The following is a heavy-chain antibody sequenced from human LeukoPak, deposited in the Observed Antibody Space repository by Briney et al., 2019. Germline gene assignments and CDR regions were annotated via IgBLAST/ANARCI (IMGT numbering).Heavy chain of an antibody. CDR2: IWYDGSNK. J-gene: IGHJ3*02. Sequence: QPGGSLRLSCAASGFTFGSYGMHWVRQAPGKGLEWVAVIWYDGSNKYYADSVKGRFTISRDNSKDTLYLQMNSLRAEDTAVYYCARDRWGVAVAGTNDNAFDIWGQGTMVTVSS. CDR1: GFTFGSYG. D-gene: IGHD6-19*01. CDR3: ARDRWGVAVAGTNDNAFDI. V-gene: IGHV3-33*01.